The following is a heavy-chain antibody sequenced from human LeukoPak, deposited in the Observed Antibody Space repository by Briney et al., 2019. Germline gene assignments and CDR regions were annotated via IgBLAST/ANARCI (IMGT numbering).Heavy chain of an antibody. D-gene: IGHD3-3*01. CDR1: GFTFSSYA. CDR2: ISGSGGST. CDR3: AKISDYDFWSGYYRRNFDY. V-gene: IGHV3-23*01. J-gene: IGHJ4*02. Sequence: PGGSLRLSCAASGFTFSSYAMSWVRQAPGKGLEWVSAISGSGGSTYYADSVKGRFTISRDNSKNTLYLQMNSLRAEDTAVYYCAKISDYDFWSGYYRRNFDYWGQGTLVTVSS.